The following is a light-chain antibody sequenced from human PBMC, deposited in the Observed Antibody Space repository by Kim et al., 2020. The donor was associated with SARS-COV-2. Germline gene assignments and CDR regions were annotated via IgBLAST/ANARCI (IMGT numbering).Light chain of an antibody. V-gene: IGLV2-14*01. Sequence: QSVVTQPASVSGSPGQSITISCTGTSSDIGGFDYVSWYQQHPGKAPKAMIYDVSKRPSGVSNRFSGSKSGNTASLTISGLQAEDEAHYFCSSSTSTSTLLFGGGTQLTVL. CDR1: SSDIGGFDY. CDR2: DVS. CDR3: SSSTSTSTLL. J-gene: IGLJ2*01.